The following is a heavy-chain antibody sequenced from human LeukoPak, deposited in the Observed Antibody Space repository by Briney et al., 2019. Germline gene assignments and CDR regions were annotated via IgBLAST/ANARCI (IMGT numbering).Heavy chain of an antibody. CDR3: AREYYDFWSGYLDY. Sequence: PGRSLRLSCAASGFTFSSYAMHWVRQAPGKGLEWVAVISYDGSNKYYADSVKGRFTISRDNSKNTLYLQGNSLRAEDTAVYYCAREYYDFWSGYLDYWGQGTLVTVSS. J-gene: IGHJ4*02. CDR1: GFTFSSYA. V-gene: IGHV3-30-3*01. CDR2: ISYDGSNK. D-gene: IGHD3-3*01.